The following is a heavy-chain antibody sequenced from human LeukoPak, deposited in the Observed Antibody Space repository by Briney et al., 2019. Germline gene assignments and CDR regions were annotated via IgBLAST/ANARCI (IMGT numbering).Heavy chain of an antibody. CDR3: ARGAARFLEWLKLNWFDP. D-gene: IGHD3-3*01. Sequence: PSETLSLTCAVYGGSFSGYYWSWIRQPPGEGLEWIGEINHSGSTNYNPSLKSRVTISVDTSKNQFSLKLSSVTAADTAVYYCARGAARFLEWLKLNWFDPWGQGTLVTVSS. CDR1: GGSFSGYY. V-gene: IGHV4-34*01. J-gene: IGHJ5*02. CDR2: INHSGST.